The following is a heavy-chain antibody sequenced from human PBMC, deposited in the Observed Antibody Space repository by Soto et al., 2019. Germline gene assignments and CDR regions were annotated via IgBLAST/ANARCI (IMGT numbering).Heavy chain of an antibody. J-gene: IGHJ5*02. V-gene: IGHV1-69*13. CDR2: IIPIFGTA. CDR3: AISGSWQIQTWFDN. D-gene: IGHD3-10*01. Sequence: SVKVSCKASGGTFSSYAISWVRQAPGQGLEWMGGIIPIFGTANYAQKFQGRVTITADESTSTAYMELSSLRSEDTAVYYCAISGSWQIQTWFDNWGQGTLVTVSS. CDR1: GGTFSSYA.